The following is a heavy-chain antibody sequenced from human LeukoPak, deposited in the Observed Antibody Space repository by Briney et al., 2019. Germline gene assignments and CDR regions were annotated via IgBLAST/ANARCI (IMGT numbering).Heavy chain of an antibody. CDR2: ITFSSKTI. CDR1: GFTFGGYY. J-gene: IGHJ6*03. CDR3: ARGPRIYVWGNNYYMDV. Sequence: AGGSLRLSCAASGFTFGGYYMSWIRQAPGKGLEWISYITFSSKTIYYADSVKGRFTITRDNAKNSLYLQMNSLRAEDTAVYYCARGPRIYVWGNNYYMDVWGKGTTVTVSS. D-gene: IGHD3-16*01. V-gene: IGHV3-11*04.